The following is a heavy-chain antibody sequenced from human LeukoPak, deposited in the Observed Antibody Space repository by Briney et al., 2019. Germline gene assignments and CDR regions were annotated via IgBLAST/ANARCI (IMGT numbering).Heavy chain of an antibody. CDR1: GYTFTGYY. Sequence: ASVKVSCKASGYTFTGYYMHWVRQAPGQGLEWMGWINPNSGGTSYAQKFQGWVTMTRDTSISTAYMELSRLRSDDTAVYYCAREKAAAGLYYFDYWGQGTLVTVSS. D-gene: IGHD6-13*01. CDR2: INPNSGGT. V-gene: IGHV1-2*04. CDR3: AREKAAAGLYYFDY. J-gene: IGHJ4*02.